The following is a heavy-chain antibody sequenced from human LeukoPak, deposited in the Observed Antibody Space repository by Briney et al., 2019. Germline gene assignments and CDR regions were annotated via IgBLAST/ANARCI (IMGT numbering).Heavy chain of an antibody. CDR2: ISISSSYI. CDR1: GFTFSSYS. J-gene: IGHJ4*02. Sequence: GGSLRLSCAASGFTFSSYSMNWVRQAPGKGLEWVSSISISSSYIYYADSVKGRFTISRDNAKNSLYLQMNSLRAEDTAVYYCARDRRSNRGGWPVDYWGQGTLVAVSS. V-gene: IGHV3-21*01. D-gene: IGHD1-14*01. CDR3: ARDRRSNRGGWPVDY.